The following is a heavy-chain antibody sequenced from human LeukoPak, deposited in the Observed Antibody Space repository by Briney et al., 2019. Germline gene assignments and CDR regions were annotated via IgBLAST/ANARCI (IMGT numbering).Heavy chain of an antibody. D-gene: IGHD3-10*01. V-gene: IGHV4-61*02. CDR1: GDSINSGGHY. Sequence: SETLSLTCTVSGDSINSGGHYWSWIRQPAGKGLEWIGRIYTSGSTNYNPSLKSRVTISVDTSKNQFSLKLSSVTAADTAVHYCARDYGRGNWFDPWGQGTLVTVSS. CDR2: IYTSGST. CDR3: ARDYGRGNWFDP. J-gene: IGHJ5*02.